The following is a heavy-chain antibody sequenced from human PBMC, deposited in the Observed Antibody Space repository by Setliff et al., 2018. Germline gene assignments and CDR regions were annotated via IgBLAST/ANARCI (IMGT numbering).Heavy chain of an antibody. CDR3: ARGRAHYYFSGSFMDY. J-gene: IGHJ4*02. CDR2: MNAGNGNT. D-gene: IGHD3-10*01. CDR1: GYTFLNCD. V-gene: IGHV1-3*01. Sequence: ASVKVSCKASGYTFLNCDIHWVRQAPGQGLEWMGWMNAGNGNTEYSQKFKGRVTLSRDTSANIAYMELRSLTSEDTAVYYCARGRAHYYFSGSFMDYWGQGTLVTVSS.